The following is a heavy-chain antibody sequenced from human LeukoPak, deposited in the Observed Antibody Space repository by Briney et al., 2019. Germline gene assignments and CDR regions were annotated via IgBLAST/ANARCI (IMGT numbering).Heavy chain of an antibody. CDR3: ARESIFTPPGDWGFDY. CDR1: GFTVSSNY. V-gene: IGHV3-66*01. Sequence: GSLRLSCAASGFTVSSNYMSWVRQAPGKGLEWVSVIYSGGSTYYADSVKGRFTISRDNSKNTLYLQMNSLRAEDTAVYYCARESIFTPPGDWGFDYWGQGTLVTVSS. CDR2: IYSGGST. J-gene: IGHJ4*02. D-gene: IGHD2-21*02.